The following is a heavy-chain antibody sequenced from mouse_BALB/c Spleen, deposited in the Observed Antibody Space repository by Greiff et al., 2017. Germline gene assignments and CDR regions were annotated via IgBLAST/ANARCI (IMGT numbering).Heavy chain of an antibody. CDR3: TRGGSYFDY. V-gene: IGHV1-69*02. Sequence: QVQLKQPGAELVRPGASVKLSCKASGYTFTSYWINWVKQRPGQGLEWIGNIYPSDSYTNYNQKFKDKATLTVDKSSSTAYMQLSSPTSEDSAVYYCTRGGSYFDYWGQGTTLTVSS. J-gene: IGHJ2*01. CDR2: IYPSDSYT. CDR1: GYTFTSYW.